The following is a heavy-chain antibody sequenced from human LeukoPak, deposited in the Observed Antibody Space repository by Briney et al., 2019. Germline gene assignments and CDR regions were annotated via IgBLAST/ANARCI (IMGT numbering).Heavy chain of an antibody. CDR2: IYTSGST. CDR3: ARRNRGIAARYFDY. J-gene: IGHJ4*02. Sequence: SETLSLTCTVSGGSISSYYWSWIRQPPGKGLEWIGYIYTSGSTNYNPSLKSRVTISVDTSKNQFSLKLSSVTAADTAVYYCARRNRGIAARYFDYWGQGTLVTVSS. CDR1: GGSISSYY. D-gene: IGHD6-6*01. V-gene: IGHV4-4*09.